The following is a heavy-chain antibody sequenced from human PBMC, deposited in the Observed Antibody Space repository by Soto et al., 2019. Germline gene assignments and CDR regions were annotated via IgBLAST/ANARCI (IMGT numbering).Heavy chain of an antibody. CDR1: GFTFSSFA. CDR2: ISGSSGST. D-gene: IGHD2-15*01. CDR3: AKDRYCSGGRCYPGRYQYFGMDV. Sequence: VQLLESGGGLVQPGGSLRLSCAGSGFTFSSFAMSWVRQAPGKGLEWISSISGSSGSTYYADSVKGRFAISRDNSTNNLYLQMNSLRAEDTAVYYCAKDRYCSGGRCYPGRYQYFGMDVWGQGTTVTVSS. J-gene: IGHJ6*02. V-gene: IGHV3-23*01.